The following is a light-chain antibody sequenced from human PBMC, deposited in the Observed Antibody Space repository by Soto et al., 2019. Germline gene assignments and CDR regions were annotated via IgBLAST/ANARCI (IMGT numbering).Light chain of an antibody. V-gene: IGLV1-40*01. J-gene: IGLJ1*01. Sequence: QSVLTQPPSVSEAPGQRVTISCTGSSSNIGAGYEAHWYQQVPGTATKLLIYENNNRPSGVPDRFSGSKSGTSASLAITGLQAEDEAEYYCPSYDSSLSGYVFGTGTKLTVL. CDR3: PSYDSSLSGYV. CDR2: ENN. CDR1: SSNIGAGYE.